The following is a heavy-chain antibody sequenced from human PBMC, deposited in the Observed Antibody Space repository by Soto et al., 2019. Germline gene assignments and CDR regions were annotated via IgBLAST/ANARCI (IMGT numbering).Heavy chain of an antibody. V-gene: IGHV3-23*01. CDR3: AKGKSTGDIDWFDP. CDR2: LIGGHYGT. Sequence: GGSLRLSCTASGFTLQNYAMAWVRQAPGKGLEWVSTLIGGHYGTAYSYSVKGRFTVSRDNSKNCLYLQMNSLGVEDTAMYFCAKGKSTGDIDWFDPWGQGSMVTVSS. D-gene: IGHD3-10*01. CDR1: GFTLQNYA. J-gene: IGHJ5*02.